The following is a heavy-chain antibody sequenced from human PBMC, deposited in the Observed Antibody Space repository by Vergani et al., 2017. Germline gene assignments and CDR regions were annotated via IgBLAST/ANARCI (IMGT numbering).Heavy chain of an antibody. J-gene: IGHJ6*02. CDR1: GFTFSSYG. CDR3: AKDLESPYYYYGMDV. Sequence: QVQLVESGGGVVQPGRSLRLSCAASGFTFSSYGMHWVRQAPGKGLEWVAVISYDGSNKYYADSVKGRFTISRDNSKSTLYLQMNSLRAEDTAVYYCAKDLESPYYYYGMDVWGQGTTVTVSS. V-gene: IGHV3-30*18. CDR2: ISYDGSNK. D-gene: IGHD3-3*01.